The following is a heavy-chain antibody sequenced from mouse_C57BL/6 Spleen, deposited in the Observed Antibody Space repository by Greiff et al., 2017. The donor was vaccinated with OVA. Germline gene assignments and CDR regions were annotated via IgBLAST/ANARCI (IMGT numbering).Heavy chain of an antibody. V-gene: IGHV1-47*01. CDR2: FHPSNDYT. CDR1: GYTFTTYP. Sequence: QVQLQQPGAELVKPGASVKLSCKASGYTFTTYPMEWMKQNHGKSLEWIGNFHPSNDYTKYNEKFKGKATLTVEKSSSTAYMQLSRLTSDDSAVYYCARRSYGSYWYMDVWGTGTTVTVSS. CDR3: ARRSYGSYWYMDV. D-gene: IGHD1-2*01. J-gene: IGHJ1*03.